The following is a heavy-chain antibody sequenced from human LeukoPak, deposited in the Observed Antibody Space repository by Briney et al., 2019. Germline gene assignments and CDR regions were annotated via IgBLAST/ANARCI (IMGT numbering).Heavy chain of an antibody. D-gene: IGHD1-26*01. CDR3: ARDSGSYSD. J-gene: IGHJ4*02. CDR1: GFTFSSYE. Sequence: GGSLRLSCAASGFTFSSYEMNWVRQAPGKGLEWVSFISSSGSTIHYADFVKGRFTISRDNAKNSVYLQMNSLRAEDTAVYYCARDSGSYSDWGQGTLVTASS. CDR2: ISSSGSTI. V-gene: IGHV3-48*03.